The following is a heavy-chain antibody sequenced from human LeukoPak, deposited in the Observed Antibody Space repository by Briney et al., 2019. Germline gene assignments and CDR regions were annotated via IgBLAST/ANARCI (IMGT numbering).Heavy chain of an antibody. Sequence: SETLSLTCTVSGGSISSGDYYWSWIRQPPGKGLEWIGYIYYSGSTYYNPSLKSRVTISVDTSKNQFSLKLSSVTAADTAVYYCARVEDDSSGYYYLNWGQGTLVTVSS. V-gene: IGHV4-30-4*01. CDR1: GGSISSGDYY. D-gene: IGHD3-22*01. J-gene: IGHJ4*02. CDR2: IYYSGST. CDR3: ARVEDDSSGYYYLN.